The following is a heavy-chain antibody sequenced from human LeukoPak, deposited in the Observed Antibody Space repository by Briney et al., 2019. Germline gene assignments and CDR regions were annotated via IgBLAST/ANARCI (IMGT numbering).Heavy chain of an antibody. CDR1: GITFSRYA. V-gene: IGHV3-23*01. D-gene: IGHD5-18*01. J-gene: IGHJ4*02. Sequence: GGSLRLSCAATGITFSRYAMSWVRQAPGKGLQWVSAISTSGGSTNYADSVKGRFTISRDNSKSTLYLQMNSLRAEDTAIYYCAKDQEKGKYSYVFDYWDQGTLVTVSS. CDR2: ISTSGGST. CDR3: AKDQEKGKYSYVFDY.